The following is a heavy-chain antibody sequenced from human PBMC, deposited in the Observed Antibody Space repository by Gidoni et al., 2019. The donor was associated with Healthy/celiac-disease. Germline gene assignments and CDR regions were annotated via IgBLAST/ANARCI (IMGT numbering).Heavy chain of an antibody. V-gene: IGHV3-49*02. CDR2: IRSKAYGGTT. D-gene: IGHD3-9*01. Sequence: GFIRSKAYGGTTEYAASVKGRFTISRDDSKSIAYLQMNSLKTEDTAVYYCTRAMAVVLRYFDWSHSGFDYWGQGTLVTVSS. CDR3: TRAMAVVLRYFDWSHSGFDY. J-gene: IGHJ4*02.